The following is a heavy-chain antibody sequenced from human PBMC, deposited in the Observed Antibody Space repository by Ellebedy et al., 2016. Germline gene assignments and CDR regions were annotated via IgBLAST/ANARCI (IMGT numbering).Heavy chain of an antibody. V-gene: IGHV3-64*02. J-gene: IGHJ3*01. D-gene: IGHD6-13*01. CDR1: GFTFTNYA. CDR3: TRDSSSSNLYIYPTAFDV. CDR2: ISNDGGRT. Sequence: GESLKISCAASGFTFTNYAMHWVRQAPGKGLEYVSAISNDGGRTYYADSVKGRFSISRDNSKTTLYLQMGSLRTEDTATYYCTRDSSSSNLYIYPTAFDVWGHGTMVIVSS.